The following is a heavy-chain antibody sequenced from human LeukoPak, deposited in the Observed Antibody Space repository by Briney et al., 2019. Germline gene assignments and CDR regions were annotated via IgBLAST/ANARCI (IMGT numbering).Heavy chain of an antibody. CDR3: AKDSRSYYYDSSGYLWSYYFDY. J-gene: IGHJ4*02. CDR1: GFTFSTYA. CDR2: VSGSGGRT. D-gene: IGHD3-22*01. V-gene: IGHV3-23*01. Sequence: PGGSLRLSCAASGFTFSTYAMNWVRQAPGKGLEWVSAVSGSGGRTYYADSVKGRFTISRDNSKNTLYLQMNSLRAEDTAVYYCAKDSRSYYYDSSGYLWSYYFDYWGQGTLVTVSS.